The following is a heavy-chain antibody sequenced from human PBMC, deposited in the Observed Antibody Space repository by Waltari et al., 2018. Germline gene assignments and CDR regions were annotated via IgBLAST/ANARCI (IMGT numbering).Heavy chain of an antibody. V-gene: IGHV3-7*01. D-gene: IGHD4-4*01. Sequence: EVQLVESGGGLVQPGGSLRLSCVASGFPFRRHWLSWLRQAPGKGLEWVANINEDESEKFYADSVKGRFTISRDNAKNSLYLQMNSLRVEDTAYYYCARDMGIYTNYAAYWGQGSLVTVSS. CDR3: ARDMGIYTNYAAY. J-gene: IGHJ4*02. CDR1: GFPFRRHW. CDR2: INEDESEK.